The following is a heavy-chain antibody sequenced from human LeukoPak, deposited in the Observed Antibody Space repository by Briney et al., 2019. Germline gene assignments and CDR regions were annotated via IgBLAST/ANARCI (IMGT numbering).Heavy chain of an antibody. J-gene: IGHJ5*02. V-gene: IGHV4-30-4*01. CDR1: GGSISSGDYY. Sequence: PSETLSLTCTVSGGSISSGDYYWGWIRQPPGKGLEWIGYTHYSGTTFYNPSLKSRVSISLDTSKRQFSLNLNSVTAADTAVYFCARYSSSLDTGWLDPWGQGTLVTVSS. CDR2: THYSGTT. D-gene: IGHD6-13*01. CDR3: ARYSSSLDTGWLDP.